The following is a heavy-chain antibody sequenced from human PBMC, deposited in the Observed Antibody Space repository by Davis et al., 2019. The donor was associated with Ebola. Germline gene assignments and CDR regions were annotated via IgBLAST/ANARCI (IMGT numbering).Heavy chain of an antibody. V-gene: IGHV3-48*03. D-gene: IGHD2-2*01. J-gene: IGHJ6*02. CDR3: AREETGYCSSTSCYEFKGMAYYYYGMDV. CDR2: ISDSGTTT. CDR1: GFTFKNYE. Sequence: GESLKISCTASGFTFKNYEMNWVRQAPGKGLEWVSYISDSGTTTYYRDSVKGRFTISRDNAKNSLYLQMNSLRAEDTAVYYCAREETGYCSSTSCYEFKGMAYYYYGMDVWGQGTTVTVSS.